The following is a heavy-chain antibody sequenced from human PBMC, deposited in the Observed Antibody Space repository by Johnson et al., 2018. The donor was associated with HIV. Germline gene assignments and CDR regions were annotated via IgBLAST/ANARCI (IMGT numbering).Heavy chain of an antibody. V-gene: IGHV3-7*05. D-gene: IGHD6-19*01. J-gene: IGHJ3*02. CDR2: IKQDGSEK. CDR1: GFTVSRNY. Sequence: VQLVESGGGLVQPGGSLRLSCAASGFTVSRNYMSWVRQAPGKGLEWVANIKQDGSEKHYLDSVKGRFTISRDNSKNTLYLQMNSLRAEDTALYYCAKDGPYSSRSDASDIGGEGKVVTVSS. CDR3: AKDGPYSSRSDASDI.